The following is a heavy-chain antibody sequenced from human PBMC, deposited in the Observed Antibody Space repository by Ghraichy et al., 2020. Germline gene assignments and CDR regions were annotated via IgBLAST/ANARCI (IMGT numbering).Heavy chain of an antibody. J-gene: IGHJ4*02. CDR2: ISWDGGST. V-gene: IGHV3-43*01. CDR1: GFTFDDYT. Sequence: GGSLRLSCAASGFTFDDYTMHWVRQAPGKGLEWVSLISWDGGSTYYADSVKGRFTISRDNSKNSLYLQMNSLRTEDTALYYCAKAGPKWELPTSLDYWGQGTLVTVSS. D-gene: IGHD1-26*01. CDR3: AKAGPKWELPTSLDY.